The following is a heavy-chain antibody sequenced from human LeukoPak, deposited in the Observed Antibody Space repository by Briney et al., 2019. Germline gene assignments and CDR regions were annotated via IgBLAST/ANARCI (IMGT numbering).Heavy chain of an antibody. CDR1: GFTFSSYG. Sequence: GGSLRLSCAASGFTFSSYGMHWVRQTPNKGLEWVAVISYDGSNKYYADSVKGRFTISRDKSKNTPYLQMNSLRPEDTAVYYCAKDSIVYYYYYMDVWGKGTTVTVSS. V-gene: IGHV3-30*18. D-gene: IGHD3-16*02. J-gene: IGHJ6*03. CDR2: ISYDGSNK. CDR3: AKDSIVYYYYYMDV.